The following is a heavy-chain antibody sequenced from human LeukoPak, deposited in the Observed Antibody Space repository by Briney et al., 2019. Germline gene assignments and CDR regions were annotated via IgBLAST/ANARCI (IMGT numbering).Heavy chain of an antibody. J-gene: IGHJ4*02. D-gene: IGHD2-15*01. Sequence: SETLSLTCAVYGGSFSGYYWSWIRQPPGKGLEWIGEIYHSGSTNYNPSLKSRVTISVDKSKNQFSLKLSSVTAADTAVYYCARNSCPSGSCYDNRGYFDYWGQGTLVTVSS. CDR2: IYHSGST. V-gene: IGHV4-34*01. CDR1: GGSFSGYY. CDR3: ARNSCPSGSCYDNRGYFDY.